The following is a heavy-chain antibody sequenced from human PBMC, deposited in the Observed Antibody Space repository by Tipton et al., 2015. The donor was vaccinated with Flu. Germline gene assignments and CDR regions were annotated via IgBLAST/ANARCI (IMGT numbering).Heavy chain of an antibody. Sequence: LRLSCSVSGDSIGSRYFWGWIRQPPGKGLEWIGLTYTNGDTTYNPSLKSRVTISIDTSKNQLSLTLTSVTAADTAVYYCARDSGAYPLGFDPWGRGTLVTVSS. D-gene: IGHD2-15*01. CDR3: ARDSGAYPLGFDP. J-gene: IGHJ5*01. CDR2: TYTNGDT. CDR1: GDSIGSRYF. V-gene: IGHV4-4*09.